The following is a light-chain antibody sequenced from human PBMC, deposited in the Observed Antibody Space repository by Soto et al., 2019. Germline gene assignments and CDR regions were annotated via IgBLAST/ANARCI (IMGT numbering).Light chain of an antibody. V-gene: IGKV1-5*01. J-gene: IGKJ1*01. CDR3: QQYNSYSWT. CDR2: DAS. CDR1: QSISSW. Sequence: DIQMTQSPSTLSASVGDRVTITCRASQSISSWLAWYQQKPGKAPKLLIYDASSLESGVPSRFSGSGSRTEFTLTISSLQPVDFATYYCQQYNSYSWTFGQGTKVEIK.